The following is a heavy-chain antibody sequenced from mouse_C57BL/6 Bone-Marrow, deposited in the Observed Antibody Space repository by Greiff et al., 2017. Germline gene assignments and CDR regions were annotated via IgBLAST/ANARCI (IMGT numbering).Heavy chain of an antibody. CDR1: GYAFSSYW. D-gene: IGHD2-4*01. V-gene: IGHV1-80*01. CDR3: ARGDYDDFDY. Sequence: VQLQESGAELVKPGASVKISCKASGYAFSSYWMNWVKQRPGKGLEWIGQIYPGDGDTNYNGRVKGQATLTADKSYSTAYMQLSSLTSEDSAVYFCARGDYDDFDYWGQGTTLTVSS. CDR2: IYPGDGDT. J-gene: IGHJ2*01.